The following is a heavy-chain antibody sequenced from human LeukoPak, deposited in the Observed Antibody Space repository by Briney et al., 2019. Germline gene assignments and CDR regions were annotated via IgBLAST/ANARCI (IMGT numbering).Heavy chain of an antibody. CDR2: IYHSGST. J-gene: IGHJ6*03. Sequence: PSETLSLTCTVSGYSISSGYYWGWIRQPPGKGLEWIGSIYHSGSTYYNPSLKSRVTISVDTSKNQFSLKLSSVTAADTAVYYCASRYDGDYYYYYMDVWGKGTTVTVSS. CDR1: GYSISSGYY. CDR3: ASRYDGDYYYYYMDV. V-gene: IGHV4-38-2*02. D-gene: IGHD4-17*01.